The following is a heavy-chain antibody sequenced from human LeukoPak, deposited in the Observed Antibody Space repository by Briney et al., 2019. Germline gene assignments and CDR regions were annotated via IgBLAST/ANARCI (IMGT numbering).Heavy chain of an antibody. CDR1: GASVGSAGYH. D-gene: IGHD1-26*01. V-gene: IGHV4-61*08. Sequence: SETLSLTCTVSGASVGSAGYHWSWIRQPPGGGLEWIGYIYYISNTNYNPSLKSRVTMSVDPSKNQFSLKLNSVTAADTAVYYCARTQSQSGSYRYYFGYWVQGTLVTVSS. CDR3: ARTQSQSGSYRYYFGY. J-gene: IGHJ4*02. CDR2: IYYISNT.